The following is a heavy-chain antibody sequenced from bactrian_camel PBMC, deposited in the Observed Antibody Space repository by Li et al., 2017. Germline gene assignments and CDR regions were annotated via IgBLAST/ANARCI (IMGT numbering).Heavy chain of an antibody. J-gene: IGHJ4*01. CDR3: AADVVGRGRWLSCKTKEYNY. CDR1: GDTLGAYC. CDR2: IDRDGST. D-gene: IGHD2*01. V-gene: IGHV3S53*01. Sequence: HVQLVESGGDSAQAGGSLRLSCAVSGDTLGAYCMGWFRQAPGKEREGVAVIDRDGSTTYADSVKGRFTISRDNAKNTVYLQMNSLKPEDTAMYYCAADVVGRGRWLSCKTKEYNYWGQGTQVTVS.